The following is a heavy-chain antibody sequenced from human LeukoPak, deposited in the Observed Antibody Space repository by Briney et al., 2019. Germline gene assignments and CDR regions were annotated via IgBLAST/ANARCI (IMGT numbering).Heavy chain of an antibody. Sequence: GGSLRLSCAASGFTFSSYAMSWVRQAPGKGLEWVSRIGGSGGSTYYADSVKGRFTISRDNSKNTLYLQMNSLRAEDTAVYYCAKVETAAAATLRGFDYWGQGTLVTVSS. D-gene: IGHD6-13*01. J-gene: IGHJ4*02. CDR1: GFTFSSYA. CDR2: IGGSGGST. CDR3: AKVETAAAATLRGFDY. V-gene: IGHV3-23*01.